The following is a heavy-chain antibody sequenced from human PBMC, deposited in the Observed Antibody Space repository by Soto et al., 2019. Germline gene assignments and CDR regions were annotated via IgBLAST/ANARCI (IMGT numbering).Heavy chain of an antibody. CDR1: SGSISSNNW. D-gene: IGHD3-10*01. J-gene: IGHJ4*02. V-gene: IGHV4-4*02. CDR3: ARRGGXXGSLDY. Sequence: SETLSLTCAVSSGSISSNNWWFWVRQPPGKGLEWIGEVYHSGSTTYIPSLKSPVTISVDKSKNQFSLKLSSVTAADTAVYYCARRGGXXGSLDYWGRGTLVTVSS. CDR2: VYHSGST.